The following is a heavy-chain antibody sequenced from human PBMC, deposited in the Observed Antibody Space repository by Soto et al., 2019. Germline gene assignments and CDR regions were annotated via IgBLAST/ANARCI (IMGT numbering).Heavy chain of an antibody. V-gene: IGHV3-23*01. CDR3: AKGGLAYYYYGMDV. D-gene: IGHD6-25*01. J-gene: IGHJ6*02. Sequence: GGSLRLSCAASGFTFSSYAMSWVRQAPGRGLEWVSAISGSGGSTYYADFVKGRFTISRDNSKNTLYLQMNSLRAEDTAVYYCAKGGLAYYYYGMDVWGQGTTVTVSS. CDR1: GFTFSSYA. CDR2: ISGSGGST.